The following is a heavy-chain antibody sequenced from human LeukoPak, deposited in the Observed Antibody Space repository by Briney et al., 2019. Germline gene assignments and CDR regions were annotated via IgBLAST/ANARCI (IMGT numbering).Heavy chain of an antibody. D-gene: IGHD2-15*01. J-gene: IGHJ3*02. V-gene: IGHV1-18*01. CDR2: ISAYNGYT. CDR1: GYTFTSYG. CDR3: ARAGYCSGGSCYGDAAFDI. Sequence: ASVKVSCTASGYTFTSYGISWVRHAPGQGLELVGWISAYNGYTNYAQKLQGRVTMTTDTSTSTAYMELRSLRSDDTAVYYCARAGYCSGGSCYGDAAFDIWGQGKMVTVSS.